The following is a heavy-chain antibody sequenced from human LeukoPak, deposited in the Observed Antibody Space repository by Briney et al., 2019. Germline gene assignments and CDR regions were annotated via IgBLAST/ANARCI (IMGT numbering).Heavy chain of an antibody. CDR2: IYPSGGST. V-gene: IGHV1-46*01. D-gene: IGHD3-3*01. J-gene: IGHJ4*02. Sequence: ASVPVSRKASVYTLTSYYMHWVGPAPPQGREWMGIIYPSGGSTSCAQKSQSRVTMTRDTSTSTVYMELSSLRSEETAVYYCARAGGVATSFAGWGQGT. CDR3: ARAGGVATSFAG. CDR1: VYTLTSYY.